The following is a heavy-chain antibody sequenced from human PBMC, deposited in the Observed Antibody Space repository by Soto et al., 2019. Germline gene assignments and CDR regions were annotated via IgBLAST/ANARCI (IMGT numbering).Heavy chain of an antibody. CDR1: GGSFSGYY. CDR2: INDGGSM. J-gene: IGHJ2*01. V-gene: IGHV4-34*01. D-gene: IGHD3-9*01. Sequence: QVQLQQWGAGPLRPLETLSLTSGVSGGSFSGYYWAWIRQSPGKGLEWIGEINDGGSMNYNPSLKSRVSISVDTSKNHYSLNLRSVTAADTAVYYCARESHDILTGPPWVWYFDLWGRGTLVTVSS. CDR3: ARESHDILTGPPWVWYFDL.